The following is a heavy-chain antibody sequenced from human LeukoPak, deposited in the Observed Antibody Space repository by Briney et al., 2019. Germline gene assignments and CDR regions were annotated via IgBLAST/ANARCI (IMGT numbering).Heavy chain of an antibody. D-gene: IGHD6-13*01. CDR2: ISYDGSNK. Sequence: GRSLRLSCAASGFTFSSYGMHWVRQAPGKGLEWVAVISYDGSNKYYADSVKSRFTISRDNSKYTLYLQMNSLRAEDTAVYYCAKGYSSSWYYFDYWGQGTLVTVSS. V-gene: IGHV3-30*18. CDR3: AKGYSSSWYYFDY. J-gene: IGHJ4*02. CDR1: GFTFSSYG.